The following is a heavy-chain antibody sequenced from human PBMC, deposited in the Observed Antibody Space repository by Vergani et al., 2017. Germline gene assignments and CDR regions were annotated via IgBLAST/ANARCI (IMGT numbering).Heavy chain of an antibody. CDR3: ATPIKEEQPRTGDAFDI. J-gene: IGHJ3*02. CDR2: ISGSGGST. Sequence: EVQLLESGGGLVQPGGSLRLSCAASGFTFSSYAMSWVRQAPGKGLEWVSAISGSGGSTYYADSVKGRFTISRDNSKNTLYLQMNSLRSEDTAVYYCATPIKEEQPRTGDAFDIWGQGTMVTVSS. V-gene: IGHV3-23*01. CDR1: GFTFSSYA. D-gene: IGHD6-13*01.